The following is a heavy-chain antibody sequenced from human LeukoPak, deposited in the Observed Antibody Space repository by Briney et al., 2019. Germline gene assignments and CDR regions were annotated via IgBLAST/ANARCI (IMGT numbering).Heavy chain of an antibody. CDR2: ISSSGSTI. V-gene: IGHV3-11*04. J-gene: IGHJ4*02. D-gene: IGHD3-22*01. CDR1: GFTFSDYY. CDR3: ARDKYYYDLFDY. Sequence: GGSLRLSCAASGFTFSDYYMSWIRQAPGKGLEWVSYISSSGSTIYYADSVKGRFTISRGNAKNSLYLQMNSLRAEDTAVYYCARDKYYYDLFDYWGQGTLVTVSS.